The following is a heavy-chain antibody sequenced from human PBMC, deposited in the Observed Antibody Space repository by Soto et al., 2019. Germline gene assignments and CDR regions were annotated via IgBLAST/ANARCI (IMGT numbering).Heavy chain of an antibody. Sequence: EVQLVESGGGLVQPGGSLRLSCAASGFTFSSYSMNWVRQAPGKGLEWVSYISSSSSTIYYAASVKGRFTISRDNXKSALHLQVTSLSGEDKVVYCCARESGYGSGALDSWGQGALVIVSS. J-gene: IGHJ4*02. CDR3: ARESGYGSGALDS. D-gene: IGHD5-18*01. CDR2: ISSSSSTI. V-gene: IGHV3-48*01. CDR1: GFTFSSYS.